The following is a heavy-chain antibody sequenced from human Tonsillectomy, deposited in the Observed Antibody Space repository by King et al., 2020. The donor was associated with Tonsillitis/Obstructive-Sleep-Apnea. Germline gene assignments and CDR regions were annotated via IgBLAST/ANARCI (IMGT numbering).Heavy chain of an antibody. CDR1: GFTFSSYA. D-gene: IGHD3-22*01. Sequence: VQLVESGGGLVQPGGSLRLSCAASGFTFSSYAMSWVRQAPGKGLEWVSAISGSGGSTYYADPVKGRFTISRDNSKNTLYLKMNSLRAEDTAVYYCAKDGHYERSGYYPYMDVWGKGTTVTVSS. CDR3: AKDGHYERSGYYPYMDV. V-gene: IGHV3-23*04. CDR2: ISGSGGST. J-gene: IGHJ6*03.